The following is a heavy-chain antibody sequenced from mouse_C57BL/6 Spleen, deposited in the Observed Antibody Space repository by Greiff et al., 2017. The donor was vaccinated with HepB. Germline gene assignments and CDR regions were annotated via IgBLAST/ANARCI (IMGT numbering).Heavy chain of an antibody. CDR1: GFSLTSYG. CDR3: ARGPPLYYYGSSYDAMDY. D-gene: IGHD1-1*01. V-gene: IGHV2-2*01. J-gene: IGHJ4*01. Sequence: QVQLQQSGPGLVQPSQSLSITCTVSGFSLTSYGVHWVRQSPGKGLEWLGVIWSGGSTDYNAAFISRLSISKDNSKSQVFFKMNSLQADDTAIYYCARGPPLYYYGSSYDAMDYWGQGTSVTVSS. CDR2: IWSGGST.